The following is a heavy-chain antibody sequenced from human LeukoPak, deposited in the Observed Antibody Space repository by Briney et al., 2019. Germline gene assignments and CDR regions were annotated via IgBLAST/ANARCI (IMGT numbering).Heavy chain of an antibody. V-gene: IGHV3-30*02. CDR3: AKDSRVVPAASNIDY. Sequence: GGSLRLSCAASGFTFSSYGMHWVRQAPGKGLEWVAFIRYDGSNKYYADSVKGRFTISRDNSKNTLYLQMNSLRAEDTAVYYCAKDSRVVPAASNIDYWGQGTLVTVSS. J-gene: IGHJ4*02. CDR2: IRYDGSNK. D-gene: IGHD2-2*01. CDR1: GFTFSSYG.